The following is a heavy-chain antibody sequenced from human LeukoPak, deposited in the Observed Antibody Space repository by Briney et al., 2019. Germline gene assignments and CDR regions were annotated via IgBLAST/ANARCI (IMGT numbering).Heavy chain of an antibody. J-gene: IGHJ4*02. D-gene: IGHD6-13*01. CDR3: AKGTIYGRQQLVSTIFDY. V-gene: IGHV3-9*01. Sequence: PGRSLRLSCAASGFTFDDYAMHWVRQVPGKGLEWVSGISWNSGDIGYADSVKGRFTISRDNVKNSLYLLMNSLRAEDTALYYCAKGTIYGRQQLVSTIFDYWGQGTLVTVSS. CDR1: GFTFDDYA. CDR2: ISWNSGDI.